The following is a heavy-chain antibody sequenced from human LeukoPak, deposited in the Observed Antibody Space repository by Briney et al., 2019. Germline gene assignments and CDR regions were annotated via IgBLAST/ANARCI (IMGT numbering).Heavy chain of an antibody. Sequence: SETLSLTCTVSGGSVSSGSYYWSWVRQPPGKGLEWIGFIYYSGSTNYNPSLKSRVTISVDTSKNQFSLKLRPVTAADTAVYYCARVVVAASYWYFDLWGRGTLVTVSS. CDR2: IYYSGST. J-gene: IGHJ2*01. D-gene: IGHD2-15*01. V-gene: IGHV4-61*01. CDR1: GGSVSSGSYY. CDR3: ARVVVAASYWYFDL.